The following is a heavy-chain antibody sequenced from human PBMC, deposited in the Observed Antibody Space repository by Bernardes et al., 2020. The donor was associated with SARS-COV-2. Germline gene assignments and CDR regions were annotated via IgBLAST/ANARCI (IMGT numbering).Heavy chain of an antibody. CDR3: ASDRHDYSLFDY. CDR2: ISYDGSNK. J-gene: IGHJ4*02. V-gene: IGHV3-30-3*01. Sequence: GGSLRLSCAASGFTFSSYAMHWVRQAPGKGLEWVAVISYDGSNKYYADSVKGRFTISRDNSKNTLYLQMNSLRAEDTAVYYCASDRHDYSLFDYWSQGTLVTVSS. D-gene: IGHD4-4*01. CDR1: GFTFSSYA.